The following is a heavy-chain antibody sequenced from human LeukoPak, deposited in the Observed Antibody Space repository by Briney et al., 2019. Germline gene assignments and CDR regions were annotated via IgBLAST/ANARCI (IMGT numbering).Heavy chain of an antibody. V-gene: IGHV3-23*01. J-gene: IGHJ4*02. CDR3: VRGLKEWLQLSG. Sequence: GGSLRLSCAASGFTFSSYAMSWVRQAPGKGLEWVSAISGSGGSTYYADSVKGRFTISRDNAKNSLYLQMNSLRAEDTAVYYCVRGLKEWLQLSGWGQGTLVTVSS. CDR1: GFTFSSYA. CDR2: ISGSGGST. D-gene: IGHD5-24*01.